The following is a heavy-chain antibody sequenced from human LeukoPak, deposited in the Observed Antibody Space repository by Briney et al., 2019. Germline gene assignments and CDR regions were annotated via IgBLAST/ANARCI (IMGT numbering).Heavy chain of an antibody. CDR3: ARGRFCSGWPLNRYFDF. Sequence: SETLSLTCAVSGGSISGYYWSWIRQPPGKGLEWIGEINYSGSTNYNPSLKSRVTISVDTSKNQFSLKLSSVTAADTAVYYCARGRFCSGWPLNRYFDFWGQGPVVPVSS. J-gene: IGHJ4*02. D-gene: IGHD6-19*01. CDR2: INYSGST. CDR1: GGSISGYY. V-gene: IGHV4-34*01.